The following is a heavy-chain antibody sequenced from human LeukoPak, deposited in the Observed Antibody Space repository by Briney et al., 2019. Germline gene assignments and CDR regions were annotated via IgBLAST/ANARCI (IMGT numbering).Heavy chain of an antibody. J-gene: IGHJ4*02. CDR3: ARPVRVNNWKGVLFDL. V-gene: IGHV5-51*01. Sequence: AGESLKISCKGSGYSFTSYWIGWVRQMPGKGLEWMGIIYPGDSDTRYSPSFQGQVTISADKSISTAYLQWGSLKASDTAMYYCARPVRVNNWKGVLFDLWGQGTLVTVSS. CDR1: GYSFTSYW. D-gene: IGHD1-1*01. CDR2: IYPGDSDT.